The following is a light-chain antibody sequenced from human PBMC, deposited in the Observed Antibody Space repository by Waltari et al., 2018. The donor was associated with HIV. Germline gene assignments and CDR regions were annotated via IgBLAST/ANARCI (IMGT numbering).Light chain of an antibody. J-gene: IGLJ1*01. CDR1: GTTVESST. CDR3: AAWDDSLSGPV. Sequence: QSVVTQPPSAAGAPGQKGTIACSGGGTTVESSTVTWCQQLPGTAPNLLIYFNNQRPSGVPDRFSGSKSGASASLAISGLQSEDEADYYCAAWDDSLSGPVFGSGTKVTVL. CDR2: FNN. V-gene: IGLV1-44*01.